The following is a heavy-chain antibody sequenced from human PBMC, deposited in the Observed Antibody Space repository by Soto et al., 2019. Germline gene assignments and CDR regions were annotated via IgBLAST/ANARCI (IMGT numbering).Heavy chain of an antibody. CDR2: LTPLYGTA. J-gene: IGHJ3*01. D-gene: IGHD5-18*01. CDR1: GGVFKTDA. V-gene: IGHV1-69*06. Sequence: QVRLEQSGAEVRKPGSSVKVSCKASGGVFKTDAVAWVRQAPGQGLEWVGGLTPLYGTANYAQKFQGRGTITADKSTGAAYMEVSSLRLEDTAVYYCVRDLRLGYRSGGDGFDVWGQGTMVTVS. CDR3: VRDLRLGYRSGGDGFDV.